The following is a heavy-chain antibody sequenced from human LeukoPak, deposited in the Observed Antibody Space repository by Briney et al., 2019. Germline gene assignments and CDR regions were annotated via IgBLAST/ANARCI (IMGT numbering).Heavy chain of an antibody. J-gene: IGHJ4*02. D-gene: IGHD2-15*01. CDR2: IYPGDSET. CDR3: ARHDDYRSYGIDY. Sequence: GESLKISCKGSGYSFTTYWVGWVRQMPGKGLEWMGIIYPGDSETRYSPSFQGQVTISADKSINTAYLQWSGLKASDTAMYYCARHDDYRSYGIDYWGQGTLVTVSS. V-gene: IGHV5-51*01. CDR1: GYSFTTYW.